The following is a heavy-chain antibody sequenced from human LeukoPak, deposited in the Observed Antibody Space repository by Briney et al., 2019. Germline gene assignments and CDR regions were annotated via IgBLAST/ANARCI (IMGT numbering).Heavy chain of an antibody. CDR2: ISSTGKTI. Sequence: GGSLRLSCAASGFTFSDHYMSWIRQYPGKGLEYISYISSTGKTIYYADSVKGRFTISRDNSKNTLYLQMNSLRVEDTAVYFCARHGVVAFGAFDIWGQGTMFTVSS. CDR1: GFTFSDHY. D-gene: IGHD2-21*01. J-gene: IGHJ3*02. CDR3: ARHGVVAFGAFDI. V-gene: IGHV3-11*04.